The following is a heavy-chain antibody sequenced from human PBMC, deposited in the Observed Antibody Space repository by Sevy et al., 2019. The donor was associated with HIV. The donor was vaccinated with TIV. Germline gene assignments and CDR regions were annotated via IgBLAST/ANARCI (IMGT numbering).Heavy chain of an antibody. CDR1: GYTLTELS. J-gene: IGHJ4*02. CDR3: ATSTYYDFWSGYYTLFDY. V-gene: IGHV1-24*01. Sequence: ASVKVSCKVSGYTLTELSMHWVRQAPGKGLEWMGGFDPEDGETIYAQKFQGRVTMTEDTSTDTAYMELSSLRSEDTAVYCCATSTYYDFWSGYYTLFDYWGQGTLVTVSS. CDR2: FDPEDGET. D-gene: IGHD3-3*01.